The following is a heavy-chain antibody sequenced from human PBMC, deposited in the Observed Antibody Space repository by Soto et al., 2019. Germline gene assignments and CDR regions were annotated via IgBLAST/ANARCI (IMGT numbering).Heavy chain of an antibody. D-gene: IGHD5-12*01. V-gene: IGHV1-69*13. CDR1: GGTFSSYA. Sequence: SVKVSCKASGGTFSSYAISWVRQAPGQGLEWMGGIIPIFGTANYAQKFQGRVTITADESTSTAYIELSSLRSEDTAVYYCARGTVRATFSDAFDIWGQGTMVTVSS. CDR2: IIPIFGTA. J-gene: IGHJ3*02. CDR3: ARGTVRATFSDAFDI.